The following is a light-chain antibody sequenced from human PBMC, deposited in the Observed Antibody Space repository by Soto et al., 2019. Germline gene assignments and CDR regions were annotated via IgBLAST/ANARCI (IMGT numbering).Light chain of an antibody. Sequence: EIVLTQSPGTLSLSPGERATLSCRASESIGSNCLAWYQQKPGQAPRLLIYSASIRATGIPDRFSGSGSGTDFTLTISRLEPEDFAVYYCQQYGSSRTFGQGTKLEIK. J-gene: IGKJ1*01. CDR3: QQYGSSRT. CDR2: SAS. CDR1: ESIGSNC. V-gene: IGKV3-20*01.